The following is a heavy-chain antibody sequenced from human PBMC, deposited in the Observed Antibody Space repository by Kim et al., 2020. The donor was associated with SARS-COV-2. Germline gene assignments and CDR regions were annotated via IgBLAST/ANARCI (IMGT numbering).Heavy chain of an antibody. CDR1: GFTFSSYG. CDR3: ARDGQVGFGEFALYYYGMDV. Sequence: GGSLRLSCAASGFTFSSYGMHWVRQAPGKGLEWVAVIWYDGSNKYYADSVKGRFTISRDNSKNTLYLQMNSLRAEDTAVYYCARDGQVGFGEFALYYYGMDVWGQGTGVSVSS. CDR2: IWYDGSNK. J-gene: IGHJ6*02. D-gene: IGHD3-10*01. V-gene: IGHV3-33*01.